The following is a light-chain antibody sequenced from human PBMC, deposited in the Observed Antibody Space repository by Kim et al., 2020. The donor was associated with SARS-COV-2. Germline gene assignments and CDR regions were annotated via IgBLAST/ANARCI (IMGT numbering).Light chain of an antibody. CDR2: AAS. J-gene: IGKJ5*01. CDR1: QGISSY. CDR3: QQLNSYPIT. Sequence: FLSASVGDRVTITCRASQGISSYLAWYQQNLGKAPKLLIYAASTLLSGVPSRFSGSGSGTEFTLTISSLQPEDFATYYCQQLNSYPITFGQGTRLEIK. V-gene: IGKV1-9*01.